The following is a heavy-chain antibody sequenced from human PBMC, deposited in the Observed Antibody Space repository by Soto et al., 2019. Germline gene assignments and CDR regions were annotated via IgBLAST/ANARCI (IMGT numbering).Heavy chain of an antibody. CDR2: INHSGST. CDR3: ARIRLGAARLRWFDP. CDR1: GGSFSGYY. Sequence: QVQLQQWGAGLLKPSETLSLTCAVYGGSFSGYYWSWIRQPPGKGLEWIGEINHSGSTNYNPSLKRRVTISVDTSKNQFSLKLSSVTAADTAVYYCARIRLGAARLRWFDPWGQGTLVTVSS. J-gene: IGHJ5*02. V-gene: IGHV4-34*01. D-gene: IGHD6-6*01.